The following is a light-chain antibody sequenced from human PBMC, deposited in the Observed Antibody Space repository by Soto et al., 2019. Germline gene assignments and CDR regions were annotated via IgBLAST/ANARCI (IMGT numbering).Light chain of an antibody. CDR1: QSVSSY. CDR2: DAS. V-gene: IGKV3-11*01. CDR3: QQRSNWLAWT. J-gene: IGKJ1*01. Sequence: EIVLTQSPATLSLSPGERATLSYRASQSVSSYLAWYQQKPGQAPRLLIYDASNRATGIPARFSGSGSGTDFTLTISSLEAEDFAVYYCQQRSNWLAWTFGQGTKVEIK.